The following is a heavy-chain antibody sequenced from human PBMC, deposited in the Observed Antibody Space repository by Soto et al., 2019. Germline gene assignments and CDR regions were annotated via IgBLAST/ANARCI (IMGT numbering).Heavy chain of an antibody. CDR3: ASGTQLWPRRRTNGYSG. J-gene: IGHJ4*02. CDR2: IIPMFGTA. Sequence: QVQLVQSGAEVKKPESSVKVSCKAPGGTFSTYAISWVRQAPGQGLEWMGGIIPMFGTANYAQRLQDSVTRTANDTTNTVYMDLSSLSSEETAVNFCASGTQLWPRRRTNGYSGWGQGTLVTVSS. V-gene: IGHV1-69*12. D-gene: IGHD5-12*01. CDR1: GGTFSTYA.